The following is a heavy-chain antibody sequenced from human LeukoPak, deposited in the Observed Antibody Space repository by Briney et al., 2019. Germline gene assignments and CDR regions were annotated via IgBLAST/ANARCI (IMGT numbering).Heavy chain of an antibody. Sequence: GGSLRLSCAASGFTFSNYAMSWVRQAPGKGLEWVSVISGSGGNTYYADSVKGRFTISRDNSKNTLYLQMNNLRAEDTSIYYCAKALPIYFSPSNWFDPWGQGTLVTVSS. J-gene: IGHJ5*02. CDR1: GFTFSNYA. CDR3: AKALPIYFSPSNWFDP. D-gene: IGHD3-3*01. CDR2: ISGSGGNT. V-gene: IGHV3-23*01.